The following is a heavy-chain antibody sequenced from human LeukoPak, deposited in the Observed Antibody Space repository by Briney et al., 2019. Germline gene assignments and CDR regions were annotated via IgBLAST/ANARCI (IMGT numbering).Heavy chain of an antibody. D-gene: IGHD3-22*01. CDR1: GFTFEDYT. Sequence: GGSLRLSCVASGFTFEDYTMHWVRQAPGKTLEWVSLISWDGTTYYTDSVKGRFTISRDNSKNSLYLQMDTLRSEDTAFYYCVKDLSYESSGHVLEYWGQGTLVALSS. J-gene: IGHJ4*02. V-gene: IGHV3-43*01. CDR2: ISWDGTT. CDR3: VKDLSYESSGHVLEY.